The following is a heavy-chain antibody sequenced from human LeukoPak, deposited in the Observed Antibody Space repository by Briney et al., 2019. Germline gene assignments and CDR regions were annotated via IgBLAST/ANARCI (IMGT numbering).Heavy chain of an antibody. CDR1: GGSISSSTYY. J-gene: IGHJ4*02. D-gene: IGHD1-26*01. CDR2: ITYSGST. V-gene: IGHV4-39*01. Sequence: SETLSLTCTASGGSISSSTYYWAWIRQSPGKGLEWIGSITYSGSTYYNPPLESRVTISVDTSKNQFSLRLISVTAVDTAVYYCARQGVGATDCWGQGTLVTVSS. CDR3: ARQGVGATDC.